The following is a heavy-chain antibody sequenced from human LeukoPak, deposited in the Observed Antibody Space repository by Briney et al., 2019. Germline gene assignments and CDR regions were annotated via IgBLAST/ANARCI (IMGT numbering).Heavy chain of an antibody. CDR2: IDGERGST. V-gene: IGHV3-74*01. D-gene: IGHD3-16*01. Sequence: GGSLRLSCAASGFTFSNYWVHWVRQAPGTGLVWVSRIDGERGSTTYADSVKGRFTFSRDNAKNTLYLQMNSPRAEDTAVYYCARDLMIWGAFDMWGQGTMVTVSS. J-gene: IGHJ3*02. CDR1: GFTFSNYW. CDR3: ARDLMIWGAFDM.